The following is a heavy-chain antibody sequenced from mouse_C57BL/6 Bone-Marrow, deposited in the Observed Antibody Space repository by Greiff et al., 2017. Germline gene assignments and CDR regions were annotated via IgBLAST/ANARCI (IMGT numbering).Heavy chain of an antibody. V-gene: IGHV5-4*03. CDR2: ISDGGSYT. Sequence: EVKLLESGGGLVKPGGSLKLSCAASGFTFSSYAMSWVRQTPEKRLEWVATISDGGSYTYYPDNVKGRFTISRDNAKNNLYLQMSHLKSEDTAMYYCAEDRGTTVVGSHSWFAYWGQGTLVTFSA. CDR1: GFTFSSYA. J-gene: IGHJ3*01. D-gene: IGHD1-1*01. CDR3: AEDRGTTVVGSHSWFAY.